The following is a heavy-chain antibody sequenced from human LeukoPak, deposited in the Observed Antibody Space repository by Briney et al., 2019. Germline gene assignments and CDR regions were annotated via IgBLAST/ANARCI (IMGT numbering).Heavy chain of an antibody. CDR1: GFTFSSYG. V-gene: IGHV3-33*01. J-gene: IGHJ3*02. CDR3: ARPLGIAAADAFDI. D-gene: IGHD6-13*01. CDR2: IWYDGSNK. Sequence: GGSLRLSCAASGFTFSSYGMHWARQAPGKGLEWVAVIWYDGSNKYYADSVKGRFTISRDNSKNTLYLQMNSLRAEDTAVYYCARPLGIAAADAFDIWGQGTMVTVSS.